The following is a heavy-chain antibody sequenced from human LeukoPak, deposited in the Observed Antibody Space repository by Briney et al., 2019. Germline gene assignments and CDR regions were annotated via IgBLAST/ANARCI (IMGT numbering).Heavy chain of an antibody. CDR2: INHSGST. V-gene: IGHV4-34*01. CDR1: GGSFSGYY. CDR3: AREERYSYGD. Sequence: SETLSLTCAVYGGSFSGYYWSWIRQPPGKGLEWIGEINHSGSTNYNPSLKSRVTISVDTSKNQFSLKLSSVTAADTAVYYCAREERYSYGDWGQGTLVTVS. J-gene: IGHJ4*02. D-gene: IGHD5-18*01.